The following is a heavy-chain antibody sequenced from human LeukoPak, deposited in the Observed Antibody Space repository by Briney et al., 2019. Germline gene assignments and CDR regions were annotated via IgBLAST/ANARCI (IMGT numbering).Heavy chain of an antibody. V-gene: IGHV3-7*01. CDR3: VRSGSYYIGFYFDY. D-gene: IGHD1-26*01. Sequence: PGGSLRLSCAASGFTFSSYWMSWVRQAPGKGLEWVANIKQDGNEKYYVDSVKGRFTISRDNAKNSLYLQMNSLRAEDTAVYYCVRSGSYYIGFYFDYWGQGTLVTVSS. J-gene: IGHJ4*02. CDR2: IKQDGNEK. CDR1: GFTFSSYW.